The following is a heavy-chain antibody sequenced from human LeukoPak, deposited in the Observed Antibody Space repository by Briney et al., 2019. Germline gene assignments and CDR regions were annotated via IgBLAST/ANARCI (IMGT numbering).Heavy chain of an antibody. D-gene: IGHD6-13*01. J-gene: IGHJ4*02. CDR2: ITPSGST. V-gene: IGHV4-34*01. CDR3: ARGGKDSIAAAAYYFDY. Sequence: SETLSLTCVVYGGSFSGYFWSWIRQPPGKGLEWIGEITPSGSTNYSPSLKSRVSISIDTSKKKLSLRLTSVTAADSAVYYCARGGKDSIAAAAYYFDYWGQGTLVTVSS. CDR1: GGSFSGYF.